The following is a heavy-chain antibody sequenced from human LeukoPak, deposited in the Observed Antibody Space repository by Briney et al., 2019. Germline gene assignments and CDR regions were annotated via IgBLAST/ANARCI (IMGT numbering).Heavy chain of an antibody. J-gene: IGHJ5*02. CDR2: ISSSGSTI. D-gene: IGHD3-10*01. V-gene: IGHV3-48*03. Sequence: GGSLRLSCAASGFTFSSYEMNWVRQAPGKGREWVSYISSSGSTIYYADSVKGRFTISRDNSKNSLYLQMNSLRAEDTALYYCAKDSGSWSYYPTNWFDPWGQGTLVTVSS. CDR1: GFTFSSYE. CDR3: AKDSGSWSYYPTNWFDP.